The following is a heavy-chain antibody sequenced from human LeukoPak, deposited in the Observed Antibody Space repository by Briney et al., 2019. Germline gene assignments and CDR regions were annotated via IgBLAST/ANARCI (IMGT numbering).Heavy chain of an antibody. D-gene: IGHD5-12*01. J-gene: IGHJ4*02. CDR3: TRSIVATIGAFDY. Sequence: GGSLRLSCAASGFTFINYAMSWVRQASGKGLEWVSTISASAGSTYNADSVKGRFTISRDNSKNTLYLQMNSLKTEDTAVYYCTRSIVATIGAFDYWGQGTLVTVSS. V-gene: IGHV3-23*01. CDR1: GFTFINYA. CDR2: ISASAGST.